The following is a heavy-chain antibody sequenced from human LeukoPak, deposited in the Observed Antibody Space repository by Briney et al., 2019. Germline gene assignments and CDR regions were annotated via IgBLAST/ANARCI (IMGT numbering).Heavy chain of an antibody. CDR2: ISGSGGST. CDR1: GFTFSSYA. CDR3: AKDEIMVRGVLPNWFDP. D-gene: IGHD3-10*01. V-gene: IGHV3-23*01. J-gene: IGHJ5*02. Sequence: GGSLRLSCAASGFTFSSYAMSWVRQAPGKGLEWVSAISGSGGSTYYADSVKGRFTISRDNSKNTLYLQMNSLRAEDTAVYYCAKDEIMVRGVLPNWFDPWGQGTLVTVSS.